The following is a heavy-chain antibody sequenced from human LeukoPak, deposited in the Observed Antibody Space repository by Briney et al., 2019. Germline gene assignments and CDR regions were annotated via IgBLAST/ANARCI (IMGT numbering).Heavy chain of an antibody. Sequence: GGSLRLSCAASGFTFSSYVMSWVRQAPGKGLERVSGISVSGDKTYYADSVKGRFTISRDNSKNTLYLQMDSLRAEDTAIYYCAKNSGSYYFEGWGQGALVTVSS. CDR2: ISVSGDKT. J-gene: IGHJ4*02. CDR1: GFTFSSYV. CDR3: AKNSGSYYFEG. D-gene: IGHD1-26*01. V-gene: IGHV3-23*01.